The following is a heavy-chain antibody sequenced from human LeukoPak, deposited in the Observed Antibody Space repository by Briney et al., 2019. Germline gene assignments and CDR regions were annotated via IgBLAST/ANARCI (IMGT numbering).Heavy chain of an antibody. CDR3: ARDGTYYYDSSGYRY. CDR2: INPNSGGT. CDR1: GYTFTGYY. V-gene: IGHV1-2*02. Sequence: ASVKVSCKASGYTFTGYYMHWVRQAPGQGLEWMGWINPNSGGTNYAQKFQGRVTMTRDTSISTAYMELSRLRSDDTAVYYCARDGTYYYDSSGYRYWGQGTLVTVSS. J-gene: IGHJ4*02. D-gene: IGHD3-22*01.